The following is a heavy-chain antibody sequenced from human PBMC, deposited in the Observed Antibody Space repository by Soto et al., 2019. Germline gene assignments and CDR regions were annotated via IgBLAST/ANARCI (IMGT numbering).Heavy chain of an antibody. CDR1: GGSFSGYY. CDR3: ARGPKVRGVTSPEYYFDY. V-gene: IGHV4-34*01. CDR2: INHSGST. Sequence: ETLSLTCAVYGGSFSGYYWSWIRQPPGKGLEWIGEINHSGSTNYNPSLKSRVTISVDTSKNQFSLKLSSVTAADTAVYYCARGPKVRGVTSPEYYFDYWGQGTLVTVSS. D-gene: IGHD3-10*01. J-gene: IGHJ4*02.